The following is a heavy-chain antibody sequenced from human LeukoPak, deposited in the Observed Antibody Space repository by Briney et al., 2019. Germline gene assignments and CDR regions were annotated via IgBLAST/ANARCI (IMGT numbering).Heavy chain of an antibody. CDR2: INHSGST. V-gene: IGHV4-34*01. D-gene: IGHD6-13*01. CDR1: GGSFSDYY. Sequence: SETLSLTCAVYGGSFSDYYWSWIRQPPGKGLEWIGEINHSGSTNYNPSLTSRLTISIDSSKNQFSLRLSSVTAADTAVYYCARGRGSSWGQGTLVTVSS. CDR3: ARGRGSS. J-gene: IGHJ4*02.